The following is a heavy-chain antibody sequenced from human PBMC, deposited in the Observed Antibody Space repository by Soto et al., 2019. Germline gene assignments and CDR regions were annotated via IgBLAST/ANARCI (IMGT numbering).Heavy chain of an antibody. D-gene: IGHD4-17*01. V-gene: IGHV3-23*01. CDR3: ASEDYGAYIPHFDY. CDR1: GFTCSRFA. J-gene: IGHJ4*02. Sequence: PGGSVRLSCAASGFTCSRFARGWVRQAAGNWLEWFSPITRRGGSPFYADSVKGRFTISRDNSKNTLYLQMKILSAGDTAIYYCASEDYGAYIPHFDYGGRGTLVTVSS. CDR2: ITRRGGSP.